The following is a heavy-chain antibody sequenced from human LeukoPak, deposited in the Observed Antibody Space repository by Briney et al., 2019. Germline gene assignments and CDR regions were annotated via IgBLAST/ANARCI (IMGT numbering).Heavy chain of an antibody. Sequence: SETLSLTCTVSGGSISSYYWSWIRQPPGKGLEWIGYIYYSGTTNYNPYLKSRVTISVDTSKNQFSMKLRSVTAADTAVYYCARGGWSAFDIWGKGTTVTISS. D-gene: IGHD3-3*01. V-gene: IGHV4-59*01. CDR3: ARGGWSAFDI. J-gene: IGHJ6*04. CDR1: GGSISSYY. CDR2: IYYSGTT.